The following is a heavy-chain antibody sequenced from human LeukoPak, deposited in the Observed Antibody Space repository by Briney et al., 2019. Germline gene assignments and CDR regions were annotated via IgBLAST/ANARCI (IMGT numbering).Heavy chain of an antibody. CDR2: ISSSSTTI. V-gene: IGHV3-48*02. J-gene: IGHJ4*02. Sequence: PGGSLRLSCAASGFIFSSYSMIWVRQAPGKGLESISSISSSSTTISYADSVKGRFTISRDNAKSSLYLQMTSLRDEDTAVYYCARSRSGGYWGQGTLVTVSS. CDR3: ARSRSGGY. CDR1: GFIFSSYS. D-gene: IGHD3-10*01.